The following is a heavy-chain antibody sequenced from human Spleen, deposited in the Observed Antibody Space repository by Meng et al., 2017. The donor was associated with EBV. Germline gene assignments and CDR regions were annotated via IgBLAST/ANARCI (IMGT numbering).Heavy chain of an antibody. CDR1: GGSFSGYY. CDR2: INQSGNT. D-gene: IGHD3-10*01. Sequence: QVQLQQWGAGLLKPSETLSLTCAVYGGSFSGYYWSWIRQPPGKGLEWIGEINQSGNTNYKSSLKSRVTISLDTSKHQFSLKLTSVTVADTAMYYCARGSNYGSAPFDYWGQGSLVTV. J-gene: IGHJ4*02. V-gene: IGHV4-34*02. CDR3: ARGSNYGSAPFDY.